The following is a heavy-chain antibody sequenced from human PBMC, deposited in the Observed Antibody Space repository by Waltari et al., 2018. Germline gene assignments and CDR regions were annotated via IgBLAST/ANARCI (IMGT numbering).Heavy chain of an antibody. CDR2: IYSGGRP. CDR1: GASVPHGGYY. V-gene: IGHV4-31*03. D-gene: IGHD2-21*02. Sequence: QVQLHESGPGLVKPSQTLSLICSVSGASVPHGGYYWPWISHLPGKGLEWIGYIYSGGRPFYNPSLRGRVGISIDTSKNQFSLTLTSVTAADTAVYYCARDSRLLNENWFGPWGQGTQVTVSS. J-gene: IGHJ5*01. CDR3: ARDSRLLNENWFGP.